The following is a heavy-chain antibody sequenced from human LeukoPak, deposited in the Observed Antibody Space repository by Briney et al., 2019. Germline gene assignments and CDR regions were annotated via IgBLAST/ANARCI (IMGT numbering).Heavy chain of an antibody. D-gene: IGHD2-8*01. Sequence: EASVKVSCKASGYTFTSYYMHWVRQAPGQGLEWMGWISAYNGNTNYAQKLQGSVTMTTDTSTSTAYMELRSLRSDDTAVYYCARGLIADPNGPPGAFDIWGQGTMVTVSS. CDR3: ARGLIADPNGPPGAFDI. J-gene: IGHJ3*02. CDR2: ISAYNGNT. CDR1: GYTFTSYY. V-gene: IGHV1-18*04.